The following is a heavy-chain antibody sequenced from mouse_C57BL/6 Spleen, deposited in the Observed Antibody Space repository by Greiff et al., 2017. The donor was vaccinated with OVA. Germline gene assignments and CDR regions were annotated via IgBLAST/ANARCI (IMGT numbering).Heavy chain of an antibody. CDR3: ARARGSRGYFDG. V-gene: IGHV1-55*01. J-gene: IGHJ1*01. CDR2: IYPGSGST. Sequence: QVQLKQSGAELVKPGASVKMSCKASGYTFTSYWITWVKQRPGQGLEWIGDIYPGSGSTNYNEKFKSKATLTVDTSSSTAYMQLSSLTSEDSAVYYCARARGSRGYFDGWGAGTTVTVSS. CDR1: GYTFTSYW. D-gene: IGHD1-1*01.